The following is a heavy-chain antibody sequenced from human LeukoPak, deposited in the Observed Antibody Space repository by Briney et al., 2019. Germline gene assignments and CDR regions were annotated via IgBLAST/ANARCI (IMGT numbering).Heavy chain of an antibody. Sequence: GGSLRLSCAASGFTFSSHSMNWVRQAPGTGLEWVSSISSSSSYIYYADSVKGRFTISRDNAKNSLYLQMNSLRAEDTAVYYCASGDSSGYYYMDWGQGTLVTVSS. CDR3: ASGDSSGYYYMD. CDR2: ISSSSSYI. V-gene: IGHV3-21*01. D-gene: IGHD3-22*01. J-gene: IGHJ4*02. CDR1: GFTFSSHS.